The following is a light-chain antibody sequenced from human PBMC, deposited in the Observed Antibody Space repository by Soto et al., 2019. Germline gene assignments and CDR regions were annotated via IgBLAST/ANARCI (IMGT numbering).Light chain of an antibody. CDR3: QQYNNWPPWT. CDR2: GAS. J-gene: IGKJ3*01. Sequence: EIVMTQSPATLSVSPGERATLSCRASQSVSSNLAWYQQKPGQAPRLLIYGASTRATGIPARFSGSGSGTEFTPNISSLQSEDFAVYYCQQYNNWPPWTFGPGTKVDIK. CDR1: QSVSSN. V-gene: IGKV3-15*01.